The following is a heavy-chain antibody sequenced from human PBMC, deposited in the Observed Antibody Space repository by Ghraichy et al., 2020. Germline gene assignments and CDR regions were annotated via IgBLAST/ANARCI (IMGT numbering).Heavy chain of an antibody. CDR3: ARDTGLLAVTRSGYFDY. CDR1: GFTFDDHA. D-gene: IGHD4-23*01. J-gene: IGHJ4*02. CDR2: ITWNSGSI. Sequence: GGSLRLSCAASGFTFDDHAMHWVRQAPGKGLEWVSGITWNSGSIGYADSVKGRFTISRDNAKNSLYLQMNSLRAEDTALYYCARDTGLLAVTRSGYFDYWGQGILVTVSS. V-gene: IGHV3-9*01.